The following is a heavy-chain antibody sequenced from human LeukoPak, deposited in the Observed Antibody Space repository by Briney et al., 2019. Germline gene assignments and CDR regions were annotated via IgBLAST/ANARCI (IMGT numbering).Heavy chain of an antibody. CDR3: ARVLAAYCGGDCYAKTFDY. CDR2: IYTSGST. Sequence: SETLSLTCTVSGGSISSYYWSWIRQPAGKGLEWIGRIYTSGSTNYNPSLKSRVTMSVDTSKNQFSLKLSSVTAADTAVYYCARVLAAYCGGDCYAKTFDYWGQGTLVTVSS. CDR1: GGSISSYY. V-gene: IGHV4-4*07. D-gene: IGHD2-21*02. J-gene: IGHJ4*02.